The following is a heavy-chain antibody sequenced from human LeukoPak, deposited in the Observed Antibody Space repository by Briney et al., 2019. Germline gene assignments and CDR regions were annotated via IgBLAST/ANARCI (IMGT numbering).Heavy chain of an antibody. J-gene: IGHJ4*02. V-gene: IGHV1-2*02. D-gene: IGHD1-7*01. CDR2: INPNSGGT. CDR1: GYTFTGYY. Sequence: ASVKVSCKASGYTFTGYYMHWVRQAPGQGLEWMGWINPNSGGTNYAQKFQGRVTMTRDTSISTAYMELSRLRSDDTAVYYCARHKPTTGTTDYWGQGTLVTVSS. CDR3: ARHKPTTGTTDY.